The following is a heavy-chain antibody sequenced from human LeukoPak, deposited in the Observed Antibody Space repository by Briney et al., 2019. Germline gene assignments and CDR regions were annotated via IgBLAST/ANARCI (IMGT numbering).Heavy chain of an antibody. D-gene: IGHD5-12*01. CDR3: ARVRITGYDYRYFDY. CDR2: IYYSGST. Sequence: PSETLSLTCTVSGGSINSYYWSWIRQPPGKGLEWIGYIYYSGSTNYNPSLKSRVTISVDTSKNQFSLKLSSVTAADTAVYYCARVRITGYDYRYFDYWGQGTLVTVSS. V-gene: IGHV4-59*01. CDR1: GGSINSYY. J-gene: IGHJ4*02.